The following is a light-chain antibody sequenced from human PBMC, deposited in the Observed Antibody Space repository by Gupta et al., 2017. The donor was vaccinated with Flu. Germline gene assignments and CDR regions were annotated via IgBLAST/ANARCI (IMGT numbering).Light chain of an antibody. CDR2: NDN. V-gene: IGLV1-44*01. Sequence: WYQHLPGTAPRLLIYNDNQRPSGVPDRLSGSKSGTSASLAIGGLQSEDEAVYYCAAWDDSLTALSADGSLTGLWVFGGGTKLSVL. J-gene: IGLJ3*02. CDR3: AAWDDSLTALSADGSLTGLWV.